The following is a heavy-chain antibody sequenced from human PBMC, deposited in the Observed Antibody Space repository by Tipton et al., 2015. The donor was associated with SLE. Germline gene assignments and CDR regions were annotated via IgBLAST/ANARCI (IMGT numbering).Heavy chain of an antibody. V-gene: IGHV1-69*01. J-gene: IGHJ3*02. D-gene: IGHD6-13*01. CDR3: ARSIAAADYDAFDI. CDR1: GGTFSSYA. Sequence: QLVQSGAEVKKPGTSVKGSCKASGGTFSSYAMSWVRQAPGQGLEWMGGIIPIFGTANYAQKFQGRVTITADESTSTAYMELSSLRSEDTAVYYCARSIAAADYDAFDIWGQGTMVTVSS. CDR2: IIPIFGTA.